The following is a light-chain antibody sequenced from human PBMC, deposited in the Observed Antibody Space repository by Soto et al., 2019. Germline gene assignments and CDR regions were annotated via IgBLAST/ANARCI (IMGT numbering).Light chain of an antibody. V-gene: IGKV3-20*01. CDR1: QSVSNY. J-gene: IGKJ1*01. Sequence: EIVLTQSPGTLSLSPGERETISCRASQSVSNYLAWYQQKPCQAPRLLIYVASSRATGIPDRFSGSGSGTDFTLTISRLEPEDFAVYYCQQYGGSPQTFGQGTKVDIK. CDR3: QQYGGSPQT. CDR2: VAS.